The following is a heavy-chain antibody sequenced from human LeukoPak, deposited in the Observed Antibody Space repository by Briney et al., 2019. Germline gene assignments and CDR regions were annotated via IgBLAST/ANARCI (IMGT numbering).Heavy chain of an antibody. D-gene: IGHD6-13*01. Sequence: GRSLRLSCSASGFTFSSYAMHWVRQAPGKGLECVSAISSNGGSTYYADSVKGRFTISRDNSKNTLYLQMSSLRAEDTAAYYCVLLPVPYSSSWYYYWGQGTLVTVSS. CDR3: VLLPVPYSSSWYYY. CDR1: GFTFSSYA. J-gene: IGHJ4*02. V-gene: IGHV3-64D*09. CDR2: ISSNGGST.